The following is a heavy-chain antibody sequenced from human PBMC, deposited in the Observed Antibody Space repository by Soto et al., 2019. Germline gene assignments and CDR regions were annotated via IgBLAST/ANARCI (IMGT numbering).Heavy chain of an antibody. CDR2: IYYSGST. Sequence: PSETLSLTCTVSGGSISSYYWSWIRQPPGKGPEWIGYIYYSGSTNYNPSLKSRVTISVDTSKNQFSLKLSSVTAADTAVYYCASQGSPVGELYDYWGQGTLVTVSS. CDR1: GGSISSYY. CDR3: ASQGSPVGELYDY. J-gene: IGHJ4*02. D-gene: IGHD2-2*02. V-gene: IGHV4-59*08.